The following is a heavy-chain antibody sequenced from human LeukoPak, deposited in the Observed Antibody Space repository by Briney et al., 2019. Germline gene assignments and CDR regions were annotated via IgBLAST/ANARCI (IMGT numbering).Heavy chain of an antibody. Sequence: SETLSLTCAVSGYSISSGYYWGWIRQPPGKGLEWIGSIFHSGSTYYNPSLKSRVNMSVDTSKNQISLKLSSVTAADTAVYYCARASGSYGSGSYYYFGMDVWGKGTTVTVSS. D-gene: IGHD3-10*01. CDR2: IFHSGST. J-gene: IGHJ6*04. V-gene: IGHV4-38-2*01. CDR3: ARASGSYGSGSYYYFGMDV. CDR1: GYSISSGYY.